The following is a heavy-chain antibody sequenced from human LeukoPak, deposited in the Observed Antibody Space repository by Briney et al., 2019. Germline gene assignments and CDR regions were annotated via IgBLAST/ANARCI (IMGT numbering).Heavy chain of an antibody. Sequence: SETLSLTCTVSGGSISSYYWSWIRQPPGKGLEWIGEINHSGSTNYNPSLKSRVTISVDTSKNQFSLKLSSVTAADTAVYYCASKSEQWPTHDYWGQGTLVTVSS. CDR2: INHSGST. J-gene: IGHJ4*02. V-gene: IGHV4-34*01. CDR3: ASKSEQWPTHDY. CDR1: GGSISSYY. D-gene: IGHD6-19*01.